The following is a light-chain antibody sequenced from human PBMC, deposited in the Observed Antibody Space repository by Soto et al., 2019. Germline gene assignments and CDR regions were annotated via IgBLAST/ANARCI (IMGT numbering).Light chain of an antibody. J-gene: IGKJ4*01. CDR1: QSVGTY. V-gene: IGKV3-11*01. Sequence: EIVLTQSPAILSLSPGERATLSCRASQSVGTYLDWYQQKLGQAPRLLIYDASNRATGIPDRFSGSGSGTDFTLTISSLEPEDFAVYYCQQRVNWLTFGGGTKVEL. CDR2: DAS. CDR3: QQRVNWLT.